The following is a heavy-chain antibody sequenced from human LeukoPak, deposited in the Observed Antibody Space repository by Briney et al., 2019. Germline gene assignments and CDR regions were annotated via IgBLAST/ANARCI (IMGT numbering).Heavy chain of an antibody. CDR3: ARVVRNYYDRSGYYPYYFDY. CDR2: ISSSSDYI. CDR1: GFTFSSYS. Sequence: GGSLRLSCAASGFTFSSYSMNWVRQAPGKGLEWVSSISSSSDYIYYADSVKGRFTISRDNAKNSLFLQMNSLRAEDTAVYYCARVVRNYYDRSGYYPYYFDYWGQGTLVTVSP. V-gene: IGHV3-21*01. J-gene: IGHJ4*02. D-gene: IGHD3-22*01.